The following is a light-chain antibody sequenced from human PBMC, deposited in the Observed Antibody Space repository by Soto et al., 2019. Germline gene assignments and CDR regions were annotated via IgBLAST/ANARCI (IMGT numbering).Light chain of an antibody. CDR3: QSYDSSLSGSRV. V-gene: IGLV1-40*01. CDR2: GNS. J-gene: IGLJ3*02. Sequence: QSVLTQPPSVSGAPGQRVTISCTGSSSNIGAGHDVHWYQQLPGTAPKLVIYGNSNRPSGVPDRFSGSKSGTSATLAITGFQAEDEADYYCQSYDSSLSGSRVFGGWTKLNVL. CDR1: SSNIGAGHD.